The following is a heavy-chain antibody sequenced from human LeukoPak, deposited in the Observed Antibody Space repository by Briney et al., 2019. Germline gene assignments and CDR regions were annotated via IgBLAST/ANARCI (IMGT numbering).Heavy chain of an antibody. CDR2: INPNSGGT. V-gene: IGHV1-2*02. J-gene: IGHJ4*02. D-gene: IGHD3-22*01. CDR1: GYTLTGYY. Sequence: ASVKVSCKASGYTLTGYYMHWVRQAPGQGLEWMGWINPNSGGTNYAQKFQGRVTMTRDTSISTAYMELSRLRSDDTAVYYCARVFVAVYDSSGYPHYWGQGTLVTVSS. CDR3: ARVFVAVYDSSGYPHY.